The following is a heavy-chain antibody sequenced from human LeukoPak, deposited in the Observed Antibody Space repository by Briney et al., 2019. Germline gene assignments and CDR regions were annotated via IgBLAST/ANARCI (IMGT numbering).Heavy chain of an antibody. Sequence: SQTLSLTCAISGDSVSSNSAAWNWIRQSPSRGLEWLGRTYYRSKWYNDYAVSVKSRITINPDTSKNQFSLQLNSVTPEDTAVYYCAGNYYYGSGSYYNWFDLWGQGTLVTVSS. CDR3: AGNYYYGSGSYYNWFDL. D-gene: IGHD3-10*01. V-gene: IGHV6-1*01. CDR2: TYYRSKWYN. J-gene: IGHJ5*02. CDR1: GDSVSSNSAA.